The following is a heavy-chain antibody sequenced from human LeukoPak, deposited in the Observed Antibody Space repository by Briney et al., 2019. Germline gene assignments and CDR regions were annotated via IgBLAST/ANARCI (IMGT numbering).Heavy chain of an antibody. Sequence: GGSLRLSCAASGFTFDDYAMHWVRQAPGKGLGWVSGISWNSGSIGYADSVKGRFTISRDNAKNSLYLQMNSLRAEDTALYYCAKDRVAAPPALFGCFDYWGQGILVTVSS. D-gene: IGHD3-16*01. CDR2: ISWNSGSI. CDR3: AKDRVAAPPALFGCFDY. J-gene: IGHJ4*02. CDR1: GFTFDDYA. V-gene: IGHV3-9*01.